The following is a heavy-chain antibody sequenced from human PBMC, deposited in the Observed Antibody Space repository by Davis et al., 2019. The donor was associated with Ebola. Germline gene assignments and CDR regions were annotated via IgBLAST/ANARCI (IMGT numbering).Heavy chain of an antibody. CDR3: ARVMIYCSSTSCYHRGYYYGMDV. D-gene: IGHD2-2*01. CDR1: GFTFDDYG. CDR2: INWNGGST. J-gene: IGHJ6*02. Sequence: PGGSLRLSCAASGFTFDDYGMSWVRQAPGKGLEWVSGINWNGGSTGYADSVKGRFTISRDNAKNSLYLQMNSLRAEDTALYYCARVMIYCSSTSCYHRGYYYGMDVWGQGTTVTVSS. V-gene: IGHV3-20*04.